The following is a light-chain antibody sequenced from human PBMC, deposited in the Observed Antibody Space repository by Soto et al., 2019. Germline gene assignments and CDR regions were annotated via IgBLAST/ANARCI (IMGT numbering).Light chain of an antibody. CDR3: SSSTSSSTVV. Sequence: QSALTQPASVSGSPGQSITISCTGTSSDVGGYNYVSWYQQHPGKAPKLMIYDVSNWPSGVSNRFSGYKSGNTASLTISGLQAEDEADYYCSSSTSSSTVVFGGGTKLTVL. J-gene: IGLJ2*01. V-gene: IGLV2-14*01. CDR2: DVS. CDR1: SSDVGGYNY.